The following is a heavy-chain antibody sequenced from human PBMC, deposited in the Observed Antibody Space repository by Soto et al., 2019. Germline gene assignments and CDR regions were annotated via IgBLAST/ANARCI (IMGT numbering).Heavy chain of an antibody. D-gene: IGHD3-3*01. Sequence: QVQLVQSGAEVKKPGSSVKVSCKASGGTFSSYTISWVRQAPGQGLEWMGRIIPILGIANYAQKFQGRVTITADKSTSTAYMELRSLRSEDTAVYYCARVSDFWRFDPWGQGTLVTVSS. J-gene: IGHJ5*02. V-gene: IGHV1-69*02. CDR1: GGTFSSYT. CDR2: IIPILGIA. CDR3: ARVSDFWRFDP.